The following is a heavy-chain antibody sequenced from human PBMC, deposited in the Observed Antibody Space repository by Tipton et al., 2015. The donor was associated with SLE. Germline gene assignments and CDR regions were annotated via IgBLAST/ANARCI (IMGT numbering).Heavy chain of an antibody. Sequence: TLSLTCAVSGGSISSHYWSWIRQPPGKGLEWIGYIYYSGSTNYNPSLKSRVAMSVDTSKNQFSLKLSSVTAADTAVYYCAREYRTVAAPDWFDPWGQGTLVTVSS. D-gene: IGHD2-15*01. CDR2: IYYSGST. CDR3: AREYRTVAAPDWFDP. CDR1: GGSISSHY. J-gene: IGHJ5*02. V-gene: IGHV4-59*11.